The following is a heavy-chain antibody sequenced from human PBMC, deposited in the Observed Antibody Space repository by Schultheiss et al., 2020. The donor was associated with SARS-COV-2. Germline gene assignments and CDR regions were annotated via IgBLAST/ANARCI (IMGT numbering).Heavy chain of an antibody. D-gene: IGHD3-10*01. CDR1: GFTFSSYA. CDR3: AKDIYGSGSYYVNFDY. CDR2: ISGSGGST. V-gene: IGHV3-23*01. Sequence: GGSLRLSCAASGFTFSSYAMHWVRQAPGKGLEWVSAISGSGGSTYYADSVKGRFTISRDNSKNTLYLQMNSLRAEDTALYYCAKDIYGSGSYYVNFDYWGQGTLVTVAS. J-gene: IGHJ4*02.